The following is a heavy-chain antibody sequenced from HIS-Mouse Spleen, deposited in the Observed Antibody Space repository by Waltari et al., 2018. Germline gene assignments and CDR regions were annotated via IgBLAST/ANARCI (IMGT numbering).Heavy chain of an antibody. CDR3: AKGGGSLWGGNYFDY. Sequence: QVQLVESGGGVVQPGRSLRLSCAASGFTFSSYGMHWDRQAPGKGLEWVAVIWYDGSNKYYADSVKGRFTISRDNSKNTLYLQMNSLRAEDTAVYYCAKGGGSLWGGNYFDYWGQGTLVTVSS. J-gene: IGHJ4*02. V-gene: IGHV3-33*06. CDR2: IWYDGSNK. D-gene: IGHD3-3*01. CDR1: GFTFSSYG.